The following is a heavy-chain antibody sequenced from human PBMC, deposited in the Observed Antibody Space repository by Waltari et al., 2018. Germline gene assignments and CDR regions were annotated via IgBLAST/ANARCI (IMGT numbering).Heavy chain of an antibody. V-gene: IGHV3-21*01. D-gene: IGHD4-17*01. CDR1: GFTFSDYT. J-gene: IGHJ4*02. CDR3: VRSDYGDYVGGYY. Sequence: EVQLVESGGGLVKPGGSLRLSCAASGFTFSDYTMSWVRQTPGKGLEWVSSISSSSSFIYYADSVKGRFTISRDNAKNSLFLQMNSLIAEDTSVDYCVRSDYGDYVGGYYWGQGTVVTVSS. CDR2: ISSSSSFI.